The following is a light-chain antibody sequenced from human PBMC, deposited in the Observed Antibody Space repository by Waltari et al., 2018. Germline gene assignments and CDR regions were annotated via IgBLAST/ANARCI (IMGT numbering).Light chain of an antibody. CDR2: ADS. CDR1: SSHVGSDKL. CDR3: CSYAGSSTVK. Sequence: QSALTQPASVSGSPGQPITIPCPGTSSHVGSDKLVSWYQQHPGKAPRPMIYADSNRPSGSSNRFSGSKSGNTASLTISGLQAEDEAAYYCCSYAGSSTVKFGEGTYLTVL. V-gene: IGLV2-23*01. J-gene: IGLJ2*01.